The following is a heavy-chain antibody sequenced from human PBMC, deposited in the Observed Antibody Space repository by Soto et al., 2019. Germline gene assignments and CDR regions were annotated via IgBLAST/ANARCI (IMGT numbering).Heavy chain of an antibody. D-gene: IGHD3-10*01. CDR2: ISAYNGNT. J-gene: IGHJ3*02. Sequence: ASVKVSCKASGYTFTSYGISWVRQAPGQGLEWMGWISAYNGNTNYAQKLQGRVTMTTDTSTSTAYMELRSLRSDDAAVYYCARDGYGSGSYDAFDIWGQGTMVTVSS. CDR1: GYTFTSYG. V-gene: IGHV1-18*01. CDR3: ARDGYGSGSYDAFDI.